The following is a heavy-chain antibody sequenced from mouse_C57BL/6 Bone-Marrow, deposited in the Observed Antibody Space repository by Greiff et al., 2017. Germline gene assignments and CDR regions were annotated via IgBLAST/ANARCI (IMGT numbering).Heavy chain of an antibody. CDR1: GYTFTSYW. J-gene: IGHJ3*01. CDR3: ARGDYSNPY. V-gene: IGHV1-59*01. Sequence: QVQLQQPGAELVRPGTSVKLSCKASGYTFTSYWMHWVKQRPGQGLEWIGVIDPSDSYTNYNQKFKGKATLTVATSSSTAYMQLSSLTSEDSAVYYCARGDYSNPYWGQGTLVTVSA. CDR2: IDPSDSYT. D-gene: IGHD2-5*01.